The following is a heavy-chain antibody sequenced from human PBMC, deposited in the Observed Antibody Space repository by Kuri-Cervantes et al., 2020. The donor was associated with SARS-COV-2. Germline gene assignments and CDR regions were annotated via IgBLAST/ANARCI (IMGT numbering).Heavy chain of an antibody. CDR3: ARVSGSGWSDYFDY. CDR1: GGSISSSSYY. D-gene: IGHD6-19*01. Sequence: SETLSLTCTVSGGSISSSSYYWGWIRQPPGKGLEWIGYIYYSGSTNYNPSLKSRVTISVDTSKNRFSLKLSSVTAADTAVYYCARVSGSGWSDYFDYWGQGTLVTVSS. V-gene: IGHV4-61*05. CDR2: IYYSGST. J-gene: IGHJ4*02.